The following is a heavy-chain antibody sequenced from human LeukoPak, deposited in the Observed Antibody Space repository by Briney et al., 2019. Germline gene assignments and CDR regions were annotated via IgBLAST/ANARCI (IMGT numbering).Heavy chain of an antibody. V-gene: IGHV3-9*01. D-gene: IGHD3-3*01. Sequence: GGSLRLSCAASGFTFDDYAMHWVRQAPGKGLEWVSGISWNSGSIGYADSVKGRFTISRDNAKNSLYLQMNSLRAEDTALYYCARGALFGVEYYYYMDVWGKGTTVTVSS. CDR2: ISWNSGSI. CDR1: GFTFDDYA. J-gene: IGHJ6*03. CDR3: ARGALFGVEYYYYMDV.